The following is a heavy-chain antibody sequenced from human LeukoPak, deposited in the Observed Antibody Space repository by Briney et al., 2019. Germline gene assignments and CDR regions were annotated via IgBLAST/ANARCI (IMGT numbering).Heavy chain of an antibody. Sequence: GGSLRLSCAASGFTFSSYGMHWVRQAPGKGLEWVAVISYDGSNKYYADSVKGRFTISRDNSKNTLYLQMNSLRAEDTAVHYCAKRHLVVAGTGPNWFDPWGQGTLVTVSS. CDR1: GFTFSSYG. J-gene: IGHJ5*02. CDR3: AKRHLVVAGTGPNWFDP. D-gene: IGHD6-19*01. CDR2: ISYDGSNK. V-gene: IGHV3-30*18.